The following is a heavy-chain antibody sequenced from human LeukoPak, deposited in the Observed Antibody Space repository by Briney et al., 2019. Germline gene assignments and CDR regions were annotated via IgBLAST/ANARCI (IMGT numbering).Heavy chain of an antibody. CDR1: GFTFSDYY. J-gene: IGHJ5*02. D-gene: IGHD2-2*01. Sequence: GGPLRLSCAASGFTFSDYYMSWIRQAPGKGLEWVSYISSSGSTIYYADSVKGRFTISRDNAKNSLYLQMNSLRAEDTAVYYCARDNIVVVPAAYTAYWFDPWGQGTLVTVSS. V-gene: IGHV3-11*01. CDR2: ISSSGSTI. CDR3: ARDNIVVVPAAYTAYWFDP.